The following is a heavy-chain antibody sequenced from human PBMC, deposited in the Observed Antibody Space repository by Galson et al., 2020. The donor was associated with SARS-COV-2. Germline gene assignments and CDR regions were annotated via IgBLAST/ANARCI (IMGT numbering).Heavy chain of an antibody. D-gene: IGHD6-13*01. J-gene: IGHJ4*02. Sequence: SQASETLSLTCNVSGASLSGYYWTWIRLPPGKGPEWIGEIRPSGITNSSPSLSSRVAISVDTSDNQFSLKVTSVTAADTGVYFCAGGHIGAAATYWGQGSLGSVSS. CDR3: AGGHIGAAATY. CDR1: GASLSGYY. CDR2: IRPSGIT. V-gene: IGHV4-34*01.